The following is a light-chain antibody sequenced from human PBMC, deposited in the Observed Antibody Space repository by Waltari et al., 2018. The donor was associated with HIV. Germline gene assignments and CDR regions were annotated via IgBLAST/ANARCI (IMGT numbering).Light chain of an antibody. CDR2: DDN. J-gene: IGLJ2*01. V-gene: IGLV3-21*02. Sequence: SYVLTQPTSVSVAPGQTARITCGGNHIGSKSVHWHQQKPGQAPVLVVYDDNHRPSGIPERFFGSNSGNTATLTITRVEAGDEADYYCQVWDSGSDHPDVVFGGGTKLTVL. CDR3: QVWDSGSDHPDVV. CDR1: HIGSKS.